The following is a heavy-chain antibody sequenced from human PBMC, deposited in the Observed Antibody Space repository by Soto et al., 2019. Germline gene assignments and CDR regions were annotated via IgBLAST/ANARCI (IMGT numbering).Heavy chain of an antibody. J-gene: IGHJ4*02. D-gene: IGHD2-21*01. CDR2: MSYDGNSK. V-gene: IGHV3-30-3*01. Sequence: QVQLVESGGGVVQPGRSLRLSCAASGFNFSSYSMHWVRQAPGKGREWVAAMSYDGNSKYFADSVKGRFTISRDNSKNTLSLQMNSLGAEDSAVYYCARGRTVRDHDDFDLWGQGTLVTVSS. CDR1: GFNFSSYS. CDR3: ARGRTVRDHDDFDL.